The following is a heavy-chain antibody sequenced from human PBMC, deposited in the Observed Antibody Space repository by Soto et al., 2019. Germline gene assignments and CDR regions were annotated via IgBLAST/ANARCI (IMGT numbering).Heavy chain of an antibody. V-gene: IGHV3-30*18. CDR3: AKEPTSSSGWYWGYYYGMDV. D-gene: IGHD6-19*01. J-gene: IGHJ6*02. CDR2: ISYDGSNK. CDR1: GFTFSSYG. Sequence: GGSLRLSCAASGFTFSSYGMHWVRQAPGKGLEWVAVISYDGSNKYYADSVKGRFTISRDNSKNTLYLQMNSLRAEDTAVYYCAKEPTSSSGWYWGYYYGMDVWGQGTTGTVSS.